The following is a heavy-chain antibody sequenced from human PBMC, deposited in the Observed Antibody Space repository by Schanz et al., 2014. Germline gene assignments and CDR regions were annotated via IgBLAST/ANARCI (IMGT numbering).Heavy chain of an antibody. V-gene: IGHV1-18*01. J-gene: IGHJ2*01. CDR2: IRPDNGHT. CDR3: VRVPSRDVSFDL. Sequence: QILLVQPGPEVKKPGASVTVSCKASGYDFHIYAYSWVRQAPGQGPEWLGWIRPDNGHTTYSQKVRDRVIFTTDTSANTAYMELRSLRSDDTAHYYCVRVPSRDVSFDLWGRGTLVTVSS. CDR1: GYDFHIYA. D-gene: IGHD3-16*01.